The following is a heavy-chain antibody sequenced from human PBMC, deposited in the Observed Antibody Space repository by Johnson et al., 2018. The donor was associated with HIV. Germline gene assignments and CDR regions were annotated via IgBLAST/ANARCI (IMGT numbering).Heavy chain of an antibody. Sequence: VQLVESGGGLIQPGGSLRLSCAASRFTLRRFWMNWVRQAPGKGPEWVAVISFDGNLKKYADSVSGRFTISRDNAKNSLYLQMNSLRAEDTALYYCAREGTTGRNDAFDIWGQGTMVTVSS. D-gene: IGHD1-1*01. CDR3: AREGTTGRNDAFDI. CDR2: ISFDGNLK. J-gene: IGHJ3*02. V-gene: IGHV3-7*03. CDR1: RFTLRRFW.